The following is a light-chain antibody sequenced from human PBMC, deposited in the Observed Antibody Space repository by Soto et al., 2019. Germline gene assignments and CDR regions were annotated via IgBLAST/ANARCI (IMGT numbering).Light chain of an antibody. CDR1: SGSIATNY. CDR3: QSGDSSDLRV. CDR2: EDN. Sequence: NFMLTQPHSVSESPGKTVTISCTRSSGSIATNYVQWYQQRPGSAPTTVIYEDNQRPSGVPDRFSGSLDSSSNSASLTISGLKNEDAADYHRQSGDSSDLRVFGRGTKLTVL. J-gene: IGLJ2*01. V-gene: IGLV6-57*04.